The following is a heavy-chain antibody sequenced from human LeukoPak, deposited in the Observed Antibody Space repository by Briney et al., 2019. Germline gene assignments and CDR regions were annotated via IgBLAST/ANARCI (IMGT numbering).Heavy chain of an antibody. V-gene: IGHV4-39*07. CDR3: ARGRRDTAMIIYYYYYYMDV. J-gene: IGHJ6*03. CDR1: GGSISRSSYY. Sequence: SETLSLTCTVSGGSISRSSYYWGWIRQPPGKGLEWIGNIYYSGSTYYNPSLKSRVTISVDPSKDQFSLKLRSVTAADTAVYYCARGRRDTAMIIYYYYYYMDVWGKGTTVTISS. D-gene: IGHD5-18*01. CDR2: IYYSGST.